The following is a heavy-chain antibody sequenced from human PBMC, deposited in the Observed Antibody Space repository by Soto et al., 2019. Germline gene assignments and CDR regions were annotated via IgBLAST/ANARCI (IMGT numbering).Heavy chain of an antibody. D-gene: IGHD1-1*01. V-gene: IGHV3-53*01. CDR3: ATWHLQEHAYDI. Sequence: ETLSLSCAAFGFTVSGKKYVAWVRQAPGKGLEWVSALYDLDGTYYADSVKGRFTTSSDSSRTTVYLQMNSLRPDDTAVYSCATWHLQEHAYDIWGQGTMVTVSS. CDR1: GFTVSGKKY. J-gene: IGHJ3*02. CDR2: LYDLDGT.